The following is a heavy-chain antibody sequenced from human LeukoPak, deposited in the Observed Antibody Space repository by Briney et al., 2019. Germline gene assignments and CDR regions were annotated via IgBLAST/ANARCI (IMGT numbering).Heavy chain of an antibody. Sequence: SETLSLTCTVSGGSISSYYWSWIRQPPGEGLEWIGYIYYSGSTNYNPSLKSRVTISVDTSKNQFSLKLSSVTAADTAVYYCARSRGSGSYWANWFDPWGQGTLVTASS. V-gene: IGHV4-59*01. D-gene: IGHD3-10*01. CDR3: ARSRGSGSYWANWFDP. J-gene: IGHJ5*02. CDR1: GGSISSYY. CDR2: IYYSGST.